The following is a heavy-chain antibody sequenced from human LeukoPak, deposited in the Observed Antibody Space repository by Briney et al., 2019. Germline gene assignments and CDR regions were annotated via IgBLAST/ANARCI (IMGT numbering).Heavy chain of an antibody. V-gene: IGHV3-21*01. CDR2: ISSSSAYI. Sequence: PGGSLRLSCAASGFTFSSYSMNWVRQAPGKGLEWVSSISSSSAYIYYADSMKGRFTISRDNAKNSLFLQMNSLRVEDTAVYYCTRTGYVYGFDYWGQGTLVTVSS. CDR1: GFTFSSYS. J-gene: IGHJ4*02. CDR3: TRTGYVYGFDY. D-gene: IGHD5-18*01.